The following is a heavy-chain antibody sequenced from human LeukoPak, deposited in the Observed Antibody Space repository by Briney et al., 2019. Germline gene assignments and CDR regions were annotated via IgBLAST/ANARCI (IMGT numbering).Heavy chain of an antibody. V-gene: IGHV4-59*02. D-gene: IGHD6-6*01. J-gene: IGHJ4*02. CDR1: GGSVSNFY. CDR2: IYYSGST. CDR3: ARLSSSGRDY. Sequence: PETLSLTCAVSGGSVSNFYWSWIRQPPGKGLEWIGYIYYSGSTNYNPSLKSRVTISIDASKNQFSLKLTSVTDADTAVYYCARLSSSGRDYWGQGTLVTVSS.